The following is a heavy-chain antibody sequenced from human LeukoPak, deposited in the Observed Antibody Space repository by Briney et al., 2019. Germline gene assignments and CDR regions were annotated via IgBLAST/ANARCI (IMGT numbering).Heavy chain of an antibody. D-gene: IGHD2-15*01. J-gene: IGHJ6*02. CDR2: IIWNSGTI. V-gene: IGHV3-9*01. CDR3: ARELYCSGGSCYSHYYYYYGMDV. CDR1: GFTFDDYA. Sequence: GGSLRLSCAASGFTFDDYAMHWVRQAPGKGLEWVSGIIWNSGTIGYADSVKGRFTISRDNAKSSLYLQMNSLRAEDTAVYYCARELYCSGGSCYSHYYYYYGMDVWGQGTTVTVSS.